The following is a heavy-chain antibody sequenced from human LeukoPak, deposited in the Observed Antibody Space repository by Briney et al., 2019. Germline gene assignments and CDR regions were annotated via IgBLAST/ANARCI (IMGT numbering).Heavy chain of an antibody. CDR3: AKDLESIDPFDC. CDR2: ISGSGGST. V-gene: IGHV3-23*01. CDR1: GFTFSSYA. J-gene: IGHJ4*02. D-gene: IGHD3-3*01. Sequence: GGTLRLSCAASGFTFSSYAMSWVRQAPGKGLEWVSAISGSGGSTYYADSVKGRFTISRDNSKNTLYLEMNSLRVEETAVYYCAKDLESIDPFDCWGQGTLVTVSS.